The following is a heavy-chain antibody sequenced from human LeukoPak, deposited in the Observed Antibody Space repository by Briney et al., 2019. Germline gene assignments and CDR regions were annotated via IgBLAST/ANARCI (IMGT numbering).Heavy chain of an antibody. J-gene: IGHJ4*02. CDR1: GYSISRGYY. V-gene: IGHV4-38-2*01. D-gene: IGHD4-17*01. CDR3: ARVPVTHFDY. Sequence: SETLSLTCAVSGYSISRGYYWGWIRQPPGKGLEWVASIYHGVGIYYNPSLKTRVTISIDTSKNQLSLRLSSVTPADTAVYYCARVPVTHFDYWGQGTLVTVSS. CDR2: IYHGVGI.